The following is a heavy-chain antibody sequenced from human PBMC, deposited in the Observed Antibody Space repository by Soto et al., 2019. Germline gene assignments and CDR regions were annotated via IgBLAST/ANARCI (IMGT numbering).Heavy chain of an antibody. D-gene: IGHD1-1*01. J-gene: IGHJ6*03. CDR2: ISSSSSNI. CDR1: GFTFSSYS. V-gene: IGHV3-48*01. Sequence: GGSLRLSCAASGFTFSSYSMNWVRQAPGKGLEWVSYISSSSSNIYYADSVKGRFTISRDNAKNSLYLQMNSLRAEDTAVYYCARSTTGTTVRSYYYYMDVWGKGTTVTVSS. CDR3: ARSTTGTTVRSYYYYMDV.